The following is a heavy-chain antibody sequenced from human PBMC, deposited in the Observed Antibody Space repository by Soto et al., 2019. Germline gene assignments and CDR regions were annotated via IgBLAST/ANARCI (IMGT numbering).Heavy chain of an antibody. CDR2: IRGSGFET. CDR1: GFIFADYA. CDR3: SKPADS. Sequence: DVKLLESGGGLVQPGGSLRLSCAASGFIFADYAMNWVRQAPGKGLEWVSGIRGSGFETYYSDSVRGRFTISRDNSENSRYHQMDILTAEDTAMYYCSKPADSWGQGTLVIVSS. V-gene: IGHV3-23*01. J-gene: IGHJ4*02.